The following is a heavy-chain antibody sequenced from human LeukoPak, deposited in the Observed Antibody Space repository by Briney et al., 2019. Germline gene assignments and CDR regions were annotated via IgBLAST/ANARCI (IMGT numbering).Heavy chain of an antibody. V-gene: IGHV3-64D*09. CDR2: IGSTGGST. J-gene: IGHJ1*01. CDR1: GFTFSSYA. D-gene: IGHD6-13*01. CDR3: ANTAATV. Sequence: PGRSLRLSCAASGFTFSSYAMYWVRQAPGKGLDYVSTIGSTGGSTDYADSVKGRFTISRDNSKNTLYLQMSSLRAEDTAVYYCANTAATVWGQGTLVTVSS.